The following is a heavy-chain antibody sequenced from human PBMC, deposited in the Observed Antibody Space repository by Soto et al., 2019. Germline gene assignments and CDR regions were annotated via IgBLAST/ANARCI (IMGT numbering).Heavy chain of an antibody. V-gene: IGHV3-30-3*01. CDR1: GFTFSRYA. D-gene: IGHD3-10*01. J-gene: IGHJ2*01. CDR2: ISYDGSNK. CDR3: IRFGESPHP. Sequence: QVQLVESGGGVVQPGRSQRLSCAASGFTFSRYAMHWVRQAPGKGLEWVALISYDGSNKNYADSVKGRFTISRDNSKNTLYLQMNSLRAEDTAVYYCIRFGESPHPWGRGTLVTVSS.